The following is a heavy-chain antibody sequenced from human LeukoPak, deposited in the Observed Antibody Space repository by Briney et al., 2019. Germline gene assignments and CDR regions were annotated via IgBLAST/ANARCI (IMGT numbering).Heavy chain of an antibody. CDR3: AQSLGSSNWIGNWFDP. D-gene: IGHD6-13*01. CDR2: IYYTGTT. V-gene: IGHV4-39*01. Sequence: SETRSLTCTVSGGSISSSSHSWGWIRQPPGKGLEWTGSIYYTGTTYYNPSLKSRVTISVDTSKNQFSLKLNSVTAADTAVYYCAQSLGSSNWIGNWFDPWGQGTLVTVSS. J-gene: IGHJ5*02. CDR1: GGSISSSSHS.